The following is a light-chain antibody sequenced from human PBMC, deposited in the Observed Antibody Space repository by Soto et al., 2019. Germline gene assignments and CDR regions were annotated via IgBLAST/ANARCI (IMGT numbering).Light chain of an antibody. CDR2: TAS. CDR3: QQANSFPLT. CDR1: RGISSW. J-gene: IGKJ4*01. Sequence: DIPMTQSPSSVSASVGDRVTITCRASRGISSWLGWYQQKPGKAPNLLIHTASSLQSGVPSRFSGSGSGTEFTLTISSLQPEDFATYYCQQANSFPLTFGGGTKVEIK. V-gene: IGKV1-12*01.